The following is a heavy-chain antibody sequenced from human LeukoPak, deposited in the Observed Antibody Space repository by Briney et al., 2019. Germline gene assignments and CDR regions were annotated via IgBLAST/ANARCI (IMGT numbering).Heavy chain of an antibody. V-gene: IGHV1-69*13. Sequence: GASVKVSCTASGGTFNNYAISWVRQAPGQGLEWMGGIIPIFPTANYAPKFQGRVTITADESTSTAYMELSSLRSEDTAMYYCARASHGFIITQASFDYWGQGTVVTVSS. CDR2: IIPIFPTA. CDR3: ARASHGFIITQASFDY. J-gene: IGHJ4*02. D-gene: IGHD3-10*01. CDR1: GGTFNNYA.